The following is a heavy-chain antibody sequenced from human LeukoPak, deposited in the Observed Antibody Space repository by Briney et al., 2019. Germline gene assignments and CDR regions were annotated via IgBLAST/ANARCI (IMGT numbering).Heavy chain of an antibody. D-gene: IGHD6-19*01. Sequence: SETLSLTCTVSAGSISSSSYYWGWIRQPPGKGLEWIGSIYYSGIIYYNPSLKSRVTISVDTSKNQFSLKLSSVTAADTAVYFCARQLRGEAVAGHLQPFDYWGQGTLVTVSS. CDR1: AGSISSSSYY. CDR3: ARQLRGEAVAGHLQPFDY. CDR2: IYYSGII. V-gene: IGHV4-39*01. J-gene: IGHJ4*02.